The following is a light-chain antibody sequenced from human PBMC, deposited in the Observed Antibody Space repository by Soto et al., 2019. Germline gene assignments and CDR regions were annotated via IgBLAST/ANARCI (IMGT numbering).Light chain of an antibody. CDR3: QQYNSYPWT. J-gene: IGKJ1*01. CDR1: QSISSW. Sequence: DIQMTQSPSTLSASVGDRVTITCRASQSISSWLAWYQQKPGKAPKLLIYDASSLESGVQSRFSGSGSGTEFTLTIRILQPDDFATYYCQQYNSYPWTFGKGNKVEIK. CDR2: DAS. V-gene: IGKV1-5*01.